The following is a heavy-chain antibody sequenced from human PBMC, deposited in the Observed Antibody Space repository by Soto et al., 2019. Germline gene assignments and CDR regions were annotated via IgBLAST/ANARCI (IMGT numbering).Heavy chain of an antibody. V-gene: IGHV4-34*01. CDR2: INHSGST. CDR1: GGSFSGYY. Sequence: QVQLQQWGAGLLKPSETLSLTCAVYGGSFSGYYWSWIRQPPGKGLEWIGEINHSGSTNYNPSLXGRVTVPVDTXXHXFXXTLSSVTAADTAVYYCARRVVVVPAASNDYYGMDVWGQGTTVTVSS. D-gene: IGHD2-2*01. CDR3: ARRVVVVPAASNDYYGMDV. J-gene: IGHJ6*02.